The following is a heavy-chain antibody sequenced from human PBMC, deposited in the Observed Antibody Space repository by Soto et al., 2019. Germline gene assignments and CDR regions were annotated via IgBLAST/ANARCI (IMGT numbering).Heavy chain of an antibody. Sequence: PVGSLRLSCAASGFTFSSYGMHWVRQAPGKGLEWVAVISYDGSNRYYADSVKGRFTISRDNSKNTLYLQMNSLRAEDTAVYYCAKEEGDIYSSIDYWGQGTLVTVSS. D-gene: IGHD5-18*01. V-gene: IGHV3-30*18. CDR3: AKEEGDIYSSIDY. CDR2: ISYDGSNR. J-gene: IGHJ4*02. CDR1: GFTFSSYG.